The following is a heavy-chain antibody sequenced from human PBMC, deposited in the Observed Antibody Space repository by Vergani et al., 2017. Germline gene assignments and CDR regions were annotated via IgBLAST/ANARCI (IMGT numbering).Heavy chain of an antibody. D-gene: IGHD3-10*01. V-gene: IGHV4-61*02. J-gene: IGHJ5*02. CDR2: IYVSGIT. CDR1: GASINNDFYY. Sequence: QVQLQESGPGLVKPSQTLSLTCTVSGASINNDFYYWHWIRQPAGKGLEWIGRIYVSGITDYNSSLQSRVSMSVDTSKNQFSLKLSSVTAADTAVYYCARGGYYATWGQGTLVTVSS. CDR3: ARGGYYAT.